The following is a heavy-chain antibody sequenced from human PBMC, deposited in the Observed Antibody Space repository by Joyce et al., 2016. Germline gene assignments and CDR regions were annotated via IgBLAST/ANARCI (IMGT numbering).Heavy chain of an antibody. CDR2: IWYDGRNK. CDR3: ARDSHTYYYASGTPAFGYNWFDP. J-gene: IGHJ5*02. D-gene: IGHD3-10*01. CDR1: GVTFNHYG. V-gene: IGHV3-33*01. Sequence: QVQLVESGGGVVQPGRSLRLSCAASGVTFNHYGVHWVRQVPGKRLEWMATIWYDGRNKYDADALKGRFTISRDNSKNTVYLQLNSLRAEDTAVYYCARDSHTYYYASGTPAFGYNWFDPWGQGSLVIVSS.